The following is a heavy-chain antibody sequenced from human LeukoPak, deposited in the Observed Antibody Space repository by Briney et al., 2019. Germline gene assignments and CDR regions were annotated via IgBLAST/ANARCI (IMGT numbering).Heavy chain of an antibody. J-gene: IGHJ4*02. V-gene: IGHV1-69*13. CDR3: ARVGPPYYYDSSGYYPLDY. D-gene: IGHD3-22*01. CDR2: IIPIFGTA. CDR1: GGTFSSYA. Sequence: SVKVSCKASGGTFSSYAISWVRQAPGQGLEWMGGIIPIFGTANYAQKFQGRVTITADESTSTAYMELSSLRSEDTAVYYCARVGPPYYYDSSGYYPLDYWGQGTLVTVSS.